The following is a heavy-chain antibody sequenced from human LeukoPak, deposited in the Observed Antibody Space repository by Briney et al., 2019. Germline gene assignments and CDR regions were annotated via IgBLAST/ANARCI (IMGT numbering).Heavy chain of an antibody. CDR1: GGTFSSYV. J-gene: IGHJ3*02. D-gene: IGHD2-2*02. Sequence: SVKVSCKASGGTFSSYVISWVRQAPGQGLEWMGGIIPIFGTANYAQKFQGRVTITADKSTSTAYMELSSLRSEDTAVYYCAGSYCSSTSCYTAFDIWGQGTMVTVSS. CDR3: AGSYCSSTSCYTAFDI. CDR2: IIPIFGTA. V-gene: IGHV1-69*06.